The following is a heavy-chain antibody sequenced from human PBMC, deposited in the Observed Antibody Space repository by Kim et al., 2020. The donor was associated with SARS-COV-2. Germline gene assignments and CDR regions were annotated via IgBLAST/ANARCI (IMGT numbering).Heavy chain of an antibody. D-gene: IGHD3-10*01. J-gene: IGHJ4*02. CDR3: ARGYAPLYYFDY. Sequence: GYADSVKGRFTISRDNAKNSLYLQMNSLRAEDTALYYCARGYAPLYYFDYWGQGTLVTVSS. V-gene: IGHV3-9*01.